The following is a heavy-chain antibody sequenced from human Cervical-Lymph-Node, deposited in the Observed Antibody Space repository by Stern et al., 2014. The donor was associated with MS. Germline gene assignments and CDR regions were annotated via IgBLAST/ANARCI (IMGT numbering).Heavy chain of an antibody. Sequence: VQLVESGPGLVKPSQTLSLTCTVSGGSISSSGYYWSWIRQPADKGLEWIGRIHDSGSTYYNPSLTSRVTISMVTAKTQFSLKLPSVTAADTAVYYCATTRWDLFTWNWFDPWGQGTLVTVSS. J-gene: IGHJ5*02. CDR1: GGSISSSGYY. CDR3: ATTRWDLFTWNWFDP. CDR2: IHDSGST. D-gene: IGHD1-26*01. V-gene: IGHV4-61*02.